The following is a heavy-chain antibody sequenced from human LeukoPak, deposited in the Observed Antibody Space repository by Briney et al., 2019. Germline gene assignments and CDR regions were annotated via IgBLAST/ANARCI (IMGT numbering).Heavy chain of an antibody. V-gene: IGHV3-48*04. Sequence: EGSLRRSWAESDVSVSSVSLGWGRQAKRKGLEWVSYISSTASSIYYADSVKGRFTISRDNAKNSLYLQMNSLRAEDTAVYYCARDVTYHGGDWFDPWGQGTLVTVSS. CDR1: DVSVSSVS. CDR2: ISSTASSI. D-gene: IGHD4-23*01. CDR3: ARDVTYHGGDWFDP. J-gene: IGHJ5*02.